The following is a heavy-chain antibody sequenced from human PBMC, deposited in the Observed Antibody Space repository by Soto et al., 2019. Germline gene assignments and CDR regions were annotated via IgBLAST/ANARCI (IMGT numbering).Heavy chain of an antibody. CDR2: ISYDGSNK. J-gene: IGHJ4*02. Sequence: QVQLVESGGGVVQPGRSLRLSCAASGFTFSSYGMHWVRQAPGKGVEWVAVISYDGSNKYYADSVKGRFTISRDNSKNTLYLQMNSLRAEDTAVYYCAKHSDYFDYWGQGTLVTVSS. CDR3: AKHSDYFDY. CDR1: GFTFSSYG. V-gene: IGHV3-30*18.